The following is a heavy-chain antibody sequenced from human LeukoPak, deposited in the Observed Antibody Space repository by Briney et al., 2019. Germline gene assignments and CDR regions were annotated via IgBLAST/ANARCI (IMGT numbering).Heavy chain of an antibody. CDR1: EFTFSSYP. V-gene: IGHV3-23*01. CDR3: ARGAPSGSYYY. J-gene: IGHJ4*02. D-gene: IGHD1-26*01. CDR2: ISDSGAST. Sequence: GGSLRLSCAASEFTFSSYPMSWVRQAPGKGLEWVSGISDSGASTYYADSVKGRFTISRDNSKNTLYLQMNSLRAEDTAVYYCARGAPSGSYYYWGQGTLVTVSS.